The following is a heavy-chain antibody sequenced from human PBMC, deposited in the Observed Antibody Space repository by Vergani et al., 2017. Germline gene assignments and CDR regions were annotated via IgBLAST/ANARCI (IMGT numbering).Heavy chain of an antibody. J-gene: IGHJ3*01. CDR3: VRDVRVSRT. CDR1: GFTFGDHG. V-gene: IGHV3-21*01. CDR2: ISGNNDDV. Sequence: EVQLVESGGGVVQPGRSLRLSCAASGFTFGDHGIHWVRRAPGKGLEWVSSISGNNDDVYYADSVKGRFTISRDNAKNSLYLDMSSLRAEDTAVYYCVRDVRVSRTWGQGTLVAVSS.